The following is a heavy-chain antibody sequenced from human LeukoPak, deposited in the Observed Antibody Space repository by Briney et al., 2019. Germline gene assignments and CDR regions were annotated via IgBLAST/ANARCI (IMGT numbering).Heavy chain of an antibody. V-gene: IGHV3-30*18. J-gene: IGHJ4*02. D-gene: IGHD3-22*01. CDR2: ISYDGSNK. CDR3: AKPTYDSSGYYLDY. CDR1: GFTFSSYG. Sequence: PGGSLRLSCAASGFTFSSYGMHWARQAPGKGLEWVAVISYDGSNKYYADSVKGRFTISRDNSKNTLYLQMNSLRAEDTAVYYCAKPTYDSSGYYLDYWGQGTLVTVSS.